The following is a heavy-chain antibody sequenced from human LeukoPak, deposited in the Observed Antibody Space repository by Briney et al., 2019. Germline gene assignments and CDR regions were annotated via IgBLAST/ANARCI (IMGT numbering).Heavy chain of an antibody. J-gene: IGHJ4*02. Sequence: SAYNGNTYHARKFQGRVTMTTDTSTATAYMDLRGLRSDDTAVYYCARDKVGIGTTGFDYWGQGTLVTVSS. CDR3: ARDKVGIGTTGFDY. CDR2: SAYNGNT. V-gene: IGHV1-18*01. D-gene: IGHD1-1*01.